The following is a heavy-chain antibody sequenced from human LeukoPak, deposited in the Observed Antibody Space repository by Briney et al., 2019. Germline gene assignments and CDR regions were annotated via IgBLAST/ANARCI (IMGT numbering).Heavy chain of an antibody. V-gene: IGHV4-34*01. CDR2: VNHSGST. Sequence: SETLSLTCAVYGGSFSGYYWSWIRQPPGQGLEWIGEVNHSGSTNYNPSLKSRVTISVDTSKNQFSLKLSSVTAADTAVYYCARGLTGYSGYGVIDYWGQGTLVTVSS. D-gene: IGHD5-12*01. CDR3: ARGLTGYSGYGVIDY. CDR1: GGSFSGYY. J-gene: IGHJ4*02.